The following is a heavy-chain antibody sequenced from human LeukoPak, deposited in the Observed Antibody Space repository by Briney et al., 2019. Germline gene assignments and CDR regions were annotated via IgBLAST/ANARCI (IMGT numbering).Heavy chain of an antibody. CDR1: GFVFTRHA. Sequence: PGGSLRLSCAASGFVFTRHAMHWVRQAPGKGLEWVSSISSSSSYIYYADSVKGRFTISRDNAKNSLYLQMNSLRAEDTAVYYCARGYYMDVWGKGTTVTVSS. J-gene: IGHJ6*03. V-gene: IGHV3-21*01. CDR3: ARGYYMDV. CDR2: ISSSSSYI.